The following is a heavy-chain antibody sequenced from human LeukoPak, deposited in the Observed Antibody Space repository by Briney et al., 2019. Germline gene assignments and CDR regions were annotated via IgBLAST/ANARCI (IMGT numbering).Heavy chain of an antibody. D-gene: IGHD2-21*02. CDR1: GGSINSGDYY. Sequence: SQTLSLTCTVSGGSINSGDYYWSWIRQPPGKGLEWIGYIYYSGSTYYNPSLKSRVTISVDTSKNQFSLKLSSVTAADTAVYYCARLVVVTAIGADYWGQGTLVTVSS. CDR3: ARLVVVTAIGADY. CDR2: IYYSGST. J-gene: IGHJ4*02. V-gene: IGHV4-30-4*01.